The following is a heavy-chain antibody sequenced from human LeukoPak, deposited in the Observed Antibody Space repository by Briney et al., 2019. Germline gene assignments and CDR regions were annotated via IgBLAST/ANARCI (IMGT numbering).Heavy chain of an antibody. D-gene: IGHD3-16*02. V-gene: IGHV3-7*05. Sequence: GGSLRLSCAASGFTFSNYWMSWVRQAPGKGLEWVANIKQDGSERYYVDSVKGRFTISRDNARSSLFLQMNSLRAEDTAVYYCARDSSPGYYDYVWGTYPRYWGQGTLVTVSS. CDR2: IKQDGSER. CDR1: GFTFSNYW. CDR3: ARDSSPGYYDYVWGTYPRY. J-gene: IGHJ4*02.